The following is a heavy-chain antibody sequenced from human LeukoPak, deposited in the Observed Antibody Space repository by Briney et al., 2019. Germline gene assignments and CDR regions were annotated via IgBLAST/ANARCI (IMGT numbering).Heavy chain of an antibody. J-gene: IGHJ4*02. CDR2: MNPNSGNT. D-gene: IGHD5-12*01. CDR1: GYTFTSYD. CDR3: ARVNKNSLAIDY. V-gene: IGHV1-8*01. Sequence: ASVKASCKASGYTFTSYDINWVRQATGQGLEWMGWMNPNSGNTGYAQKFQGRVTMTRNTSISTAYMELSSLRSEDTAVYYCARVNKNSLAIDYWGQGTLVTVSS.